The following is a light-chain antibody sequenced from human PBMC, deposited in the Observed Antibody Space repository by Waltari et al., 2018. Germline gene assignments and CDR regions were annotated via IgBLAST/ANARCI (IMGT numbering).Light chain of an antibody. J-gene: IGKJ4*01. CDR3: QQADSFPPLT. CDR1: QDIKTW. V-gene: IGKV1-12*01. Sequence: DIQMTQSPSSVSASLGDRVTITCRASQDIKTWLAWYQHKPGKAPKLLVSAASSLQSGVPSMFSGSGSGTDSTLTISNLQPEDFATYYCQQADSFPPLTFGGGTKVEIK. CDR2: AAS.